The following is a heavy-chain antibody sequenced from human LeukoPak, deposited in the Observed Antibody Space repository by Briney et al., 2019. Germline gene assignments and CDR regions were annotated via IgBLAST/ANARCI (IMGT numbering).Heavy chain of an antibody. Sequence: ASVKVSCKASGGTFSSYAISWVRQAPGQGLEWMGGIIPIFGTANYAQKFQGRVTITADKSTSTVYMELSSLRSEDTAVYYCARVVCSSGWCHDAFDIWGQGTMVTVSS. J-gene: IGHJ3*02. CDR2: IIPIFGTA. D-gene: IGHD6-19*01. V-gene: IGHV1-69*06. CDR3: ARVVCSSGWCHDAFDI. CDR1: GGTFSSYA.